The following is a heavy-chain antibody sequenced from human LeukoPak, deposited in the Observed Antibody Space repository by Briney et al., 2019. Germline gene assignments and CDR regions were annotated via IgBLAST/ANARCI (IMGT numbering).Heavy chain of an antibody. V-gene: IGHV3-53*01. CDR3: ATRPPGDDPYFDF. J-gene: IGHJ4*02. CDR2: IYSAGTT. CDR1: GLTVRTSY. D-gene: IGHD3-10*01. Sequence: GGSLRLSSAVSGLTVRTSYMTWVRHAPGKGLEGGSLIYSAGTTYYADPVKGRFTISPDNSKNTRYLQINNLRAYGTALYFCATRPPGDDPYFDFWGEGSPVTASS.